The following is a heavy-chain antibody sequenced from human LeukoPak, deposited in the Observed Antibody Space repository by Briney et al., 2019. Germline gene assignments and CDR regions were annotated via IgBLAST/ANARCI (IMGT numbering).Heavy chain of an antibody. D-gene: IGHD4/OR15-4a*01. CDR3: ARDEYGGPFDY. J-gene: IGHJ4*02. V-gene: IGHV4-59*01. CDR1: GGSINNYY. CDR2: MSYSGNT. Sequence: SETLSLTCTVSGGSINNYYWNWIRQPPGEGLEWIGYMSYSGNTYYNPSLKSRVTISVDMSKNQFYLQMSSVTAADTAVYYCARDEYGGPFDYWGQGALVTSPQ.